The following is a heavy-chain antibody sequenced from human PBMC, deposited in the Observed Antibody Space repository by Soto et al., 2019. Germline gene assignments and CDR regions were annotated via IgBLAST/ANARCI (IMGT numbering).Heavy chain of an antibody. CDR2: IIPIFGTA. D-gene: IGHD2-21*02. Sequence: QVQLVQSGAEVKKPGSSVKVSCKASGGTFSSYAISWVRQAPGQGLEWMGGIIPIFGTANYAQKFKGRVTITADESTSTAYMELSSLRSEDTAVYYCARVRDCGGDCYSYYGMDVWGQGTTVTVSS. CDR1: GGTFSSYA. J-gene: IGHJ6*02. CDR3: ARVRDCGGDCYSYYGMDV. V-gene: IGHV1-69*01.